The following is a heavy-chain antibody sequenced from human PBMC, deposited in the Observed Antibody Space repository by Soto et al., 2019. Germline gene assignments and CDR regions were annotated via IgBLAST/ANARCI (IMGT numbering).Heavy chain of an antibody. Sequence: QVQLVESGGGVVQPGRSLRLSCAASGFTFSSYAMHWVRQAPGKGLEWVAVISYDGSNKYYADSVKGRFTISRDNSKNTLYLQMNSLRAEDTAVYYCARESSGSWTYYYYGMDVWGQGTTVTVSS. CDR3: ARESSGSWTYYYYGMDV. J-gene: IGHJ6*02. CDR1: GFTFSSYA. CDR2: ISYDGSNK. V-gene: IGHV3-30-3*01. D-gene: IGHD6-13*01.